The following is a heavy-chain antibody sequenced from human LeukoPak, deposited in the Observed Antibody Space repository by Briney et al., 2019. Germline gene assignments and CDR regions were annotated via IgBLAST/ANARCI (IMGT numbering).Heavy chain of an antibody. D-gene: IGHD3-9*01. Sequence: SETLSLTCTVSGYSISSGYYWGWIRQPPGKGLEWIGSIYHSGSTYYNPSLKSRVTISVDTSKNQFSLKLSSVTAADTAVYYCASQYYDILTGRIGAFDFWGQGTLVTVSS. V-gene: IGHV4-38-2*02. J-gene: IGHJ4*02. CDR3: ASQYYDILTGRIGAFDF. CDR1: GYSISSGYY. CDR2: IYHSGST.